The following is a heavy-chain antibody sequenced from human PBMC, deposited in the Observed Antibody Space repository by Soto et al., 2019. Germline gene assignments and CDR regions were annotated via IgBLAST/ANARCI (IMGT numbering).Heavy chain of an antibody. D-gene: IGHD3-10*01. CDR3: ARDGYDGSGSPYPAY. Sequence: SETLSLTCTVSGGSMSEYFWSWIRQSPGKGLEWIGYIYYLGSTDYNPSLKSRVTISVDTSKRQFSLRLTSVTAADTAVYYCARDGYDGSGSPYPAYWGPGTQVTVSS. V-gene: IGHV4-59*01. CDR2: IYYLGST. J-gene: IGHJ4*02. CDR1: GGSMSEYF.